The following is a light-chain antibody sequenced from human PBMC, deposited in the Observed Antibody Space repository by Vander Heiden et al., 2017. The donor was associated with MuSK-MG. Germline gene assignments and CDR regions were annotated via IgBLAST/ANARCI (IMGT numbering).Light chain of an antibody. V-gene: IGKV4-1*01. CDR3: RQDSDTEYT. Sequence: DIVRTQSQDSLSVSLGEKATISCKSSQSICDSSSNMNHLASFQHKPGRPPKLPICWASTREAAVPDPFSGSGSGAQFTLTVISLQGAAAAVCFCRQDSDTEYTFGPGTKMEIK. CDR1: QSICDSSSNMNH. CDR2: WAS. J-gene: IGKJ2*01.